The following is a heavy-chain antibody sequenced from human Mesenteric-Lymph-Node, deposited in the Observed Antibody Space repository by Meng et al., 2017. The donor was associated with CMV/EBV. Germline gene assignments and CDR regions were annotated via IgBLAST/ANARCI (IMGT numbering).Heavy chain of an antibody. Sequence: LKISCQGSGNSFTTFWLGWVRQMPGKGLEWMGIIYPGDSRTKYSPSFQGQVTISVDSSITTVYLQWTSLKASDTAMYYCTSGIAAVGIWGRGTLVTVSS. D-gene: IGHD6-13*01. CDR2: IYPGDSRT. J-gene: IGHJ4*02. CDR3: TSGIAAVGI. V-gene: IGHV5-51*01. CDR1: GNSFTTFW.